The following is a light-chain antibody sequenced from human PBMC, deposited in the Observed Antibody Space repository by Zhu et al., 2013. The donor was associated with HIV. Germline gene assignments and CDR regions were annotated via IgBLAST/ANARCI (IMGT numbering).Light chain of an antibody. CDR3: QQYAGSPHT. J-gene: IGKJ2*01. CDR2: DAS. CDR1: QSVSNS. V-gene: IGKV3-20*01. Sequence: LVMTQSPATLSVSPGERATLSCRASQSVSNSLAWYQQKPGQGPRLLIYDASNRATGIPDRFSGSGSGTDFTLTIIRLEPEDFAVYYCQQYAGSPHTFGQGTRLEVK.